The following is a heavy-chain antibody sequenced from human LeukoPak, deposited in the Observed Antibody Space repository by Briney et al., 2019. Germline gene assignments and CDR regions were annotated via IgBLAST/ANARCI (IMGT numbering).Heavy chain of an antibody. V-gene: IGHV4-59*11. J-gene: IGHJ4*02. CDR3: ASVDSSAYFSYFDS. Sequence: SETLSLTCRVSGASISSHHWSWIRQPPGKGLEWIGYMFYTGSAKYNPSLKSRVTISVDTSKKQFSLKVSSVTAADTAVYYCASVDSSAYFSYFDSWGQGALVTVSS. D-gene: IGHD3-22*01. CDR2: MFYTGSA. CDR1: GASISSHH.